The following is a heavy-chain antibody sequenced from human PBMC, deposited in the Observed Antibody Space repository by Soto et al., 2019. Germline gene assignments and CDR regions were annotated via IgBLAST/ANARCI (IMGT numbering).Heavy chain of an antibody. Sequence: QVQLVQSGAEVKKPGSSVKVSCKASGGTFSSYGITWVRQAPGQGLEWMGGIIPIFGTANYAQKFQGRVTITADESTSTAHMELSSLRSEDTAVYYCARSPYRSSAPAHFDYWGQGTLVTVSS. CDR1: GGTFSSYG. CDR3: ARSPYRSSAPAHFDY. V-gene: IGHV1-69*01. D-gene: IGHD6-6*01. CDR2: IIPIFGTA. J-gene: IGHJ4*02.